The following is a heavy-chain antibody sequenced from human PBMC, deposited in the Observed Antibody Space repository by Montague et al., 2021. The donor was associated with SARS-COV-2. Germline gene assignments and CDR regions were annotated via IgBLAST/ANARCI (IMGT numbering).Heavy chain of an antibody. CDR3: ARISAWYSSGWSAFDY. J-gene: IGHJ4*02. Sequence: PALVEPTQTLTLTCTFSGFSLSTSGMCVSWIRQPPGKALEWLALXDWDDDKYYSTSLKTRLTISKDTSKNQVVLTMTNMDPVDTATYYCARISAWYSSGWSAFDYWGQGTLVTVSS. V-gene: IGHV2-70*01. D-gene: IGHD6-19*01. CDR2: XDWDDDK. CDR1: GFSLSTSGMC.